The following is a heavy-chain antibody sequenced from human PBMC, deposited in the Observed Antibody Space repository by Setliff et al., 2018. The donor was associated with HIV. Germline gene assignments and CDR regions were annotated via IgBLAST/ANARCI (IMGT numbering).Heavy chain of an antibody. D-gene: IGHD6-19*01. CDR1: GLTLSNSA. J-gene: IGHJ4*02. CDR2: IQSGGII. V-gene: IGHV3-23*01. CDR3: AKDRDTTGWYVTTQFDY. Sequence: GGSLRLSCAASGLTLSNSAMTWVRQKPGRGLEWVSLIQSGGIIYYADSVKGRFTISRDNSNNTLSLQMSSLRAEDTALYYCAKDRDTTGWYVTTQFDYWGQGTLVTVSS.